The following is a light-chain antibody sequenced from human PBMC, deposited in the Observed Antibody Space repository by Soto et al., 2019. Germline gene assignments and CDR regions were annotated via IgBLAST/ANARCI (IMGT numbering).Light chain of an antibody. V-gene: IGKV1-39*01. CDR2: AAS. CDR3: QQYNNWPQT. Sequence: DIQMTQSPSSLSASVGDRVIITCRASQTISSHLNWYQQKPGKAPNLLVYAASSLQSGVPSRFTGSGSGTDFTLTISSLQPEDFAVYYCQQYNNWPQTFGQGTKVDIK. CDR1: QTISSH. J-gene: IGKJ1*01.